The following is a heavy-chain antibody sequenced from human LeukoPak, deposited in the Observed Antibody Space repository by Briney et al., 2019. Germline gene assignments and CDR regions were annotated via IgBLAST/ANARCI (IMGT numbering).Heavy chain of an antibody. CDR2: IYHSGST. V-gene: IGHV4-38-2*02. CDR1: GYSITNNYY. J-gene: IGHJ4*02. Sequence: SETLSLTCTVSGYSITNNYYWGWIRQPPGKGLEWIGSIYHSGSTYYNPSLKSRVTISVDTSKNQFSLKLSSVTAADTAVYYCARAIGDYWGQGTLVTVSS. CDR3: ARAIGDY.